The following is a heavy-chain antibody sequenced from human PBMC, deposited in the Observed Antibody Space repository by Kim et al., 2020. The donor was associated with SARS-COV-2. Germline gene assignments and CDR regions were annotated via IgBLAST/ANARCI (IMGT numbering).Heavy chain of an antibody. CDR2: GST. V-gene: IGHV4-39*07. D-gene: IGHD1-26*01. CDR3: ARDAGREDY. J-gene: IGHJ4*02. Sequence: GSTYYSPSLKSRVTIAVDTSKSLLSLKLSWVTAADTAVDYCARDAGREDYWGQGTLVTVSS.